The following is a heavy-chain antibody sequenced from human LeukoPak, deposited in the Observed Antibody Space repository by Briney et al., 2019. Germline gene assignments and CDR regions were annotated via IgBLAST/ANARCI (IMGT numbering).Heavy chain of an antibody. CDR3: AKDWLRDYYGSGSYSDY. D-gene: IGHD3-10*01. CDR1: GFTFSSYA. Sequence: GGFLRLSCAASGFTFSSYAMSWVRQAPGKGLEWVSAISGSGGSTYYADSVKGRFTISRDNSKNTLYLQMNSLRAEHTAVYYCAKDWLRDYYGSGSYSDYWGQGTLVTVSS. V-gene: IGHV3-23*01. CDR2: ISGSGGST. J-gene: IGHJ4*02.